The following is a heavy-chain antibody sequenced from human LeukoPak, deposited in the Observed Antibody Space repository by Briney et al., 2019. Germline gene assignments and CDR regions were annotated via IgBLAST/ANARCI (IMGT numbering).Heavy chain of an antibody. CDR3: ARSARLMKGVVEVTALDD. CDR1: GFTFRSYE. Sequence: TGGSLRLSCEDSGFTFRSYEMNWVRQAPGKGLEWIAYLSSSGSAFSYADSVKGRFTIARDNAKNSVYLEMNSLRADDTAVYYCARSARLMKGVVEVTALDDWGQGTLVTVSP. J-gene: IGHJ4*02. V-gene: IGHV3-48*03. CDR2: LSSSGSAF. D-gene: IGHD3-3*01.